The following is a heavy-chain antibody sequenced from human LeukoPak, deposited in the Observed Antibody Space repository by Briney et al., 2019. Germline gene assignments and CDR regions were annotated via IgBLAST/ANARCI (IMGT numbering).Heavy chain of an antibody. CDR3: ARDPSSVTLYFFDY. CDR1: GYTFRGYY. D-gene: IGHD4-11*01. J-gene: IGHJ4*02. CDR2: IDANNGDT. Sequence: ASVKISYKASGYTFRGYYIHWLRQAPGQGLEWMGWIDANNGDTKSAQKFQGRVTMSRDSSISTAYMDLSSLSPDDAAVYYCARDPSSVTLYFFDYWGQGTLVTVSS. V-gene: IGHV1-2*02.